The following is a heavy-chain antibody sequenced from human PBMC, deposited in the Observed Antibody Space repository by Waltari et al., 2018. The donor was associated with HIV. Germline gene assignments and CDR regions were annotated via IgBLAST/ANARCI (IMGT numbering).Heavy chain of an antibody. Sequence: QVQLQESGPGLVKPSETLSLTCTVSGGSISSYYWSWIRPPPGKGLEWIGYIQDSGRTNDNRSLKSRVTIAVDTSKNQFSLKLSVVTAADTAVYYCARAGKQLEEVFPTYYFDYWGQGTLVTVSS. D-gene: IGHD6-6*01. CDR2: IQDSGRT. V-gene: IGHV4-59*01. J-gene: IGHJ4*02. CDR3: ARAGKQLEEVFPTYYFDY. CDR1: GGSISSYY.